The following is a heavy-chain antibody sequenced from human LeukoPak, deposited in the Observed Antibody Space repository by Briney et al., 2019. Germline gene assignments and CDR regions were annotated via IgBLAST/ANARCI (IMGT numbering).Heavy chain of an antibody. Sequence: PSETLSLTCTVSGASISSYYWSWIRQPPGKGLEWIGEINHSGSTNYNPSLKSRVTISVDTSKNQFSLKLSSVTAADTAVYYCARGGYSYGPSPTLYYFDYWGQGTLVTVSS. CDR2: INHSGST. V-gene: IGHV4-34*01. D-gene: IGHD5-18*01. CDR1: GASISSYY. J-gene: IGHJ4*02. CDR3: ARGGYSYGPSPTLYYFDY.